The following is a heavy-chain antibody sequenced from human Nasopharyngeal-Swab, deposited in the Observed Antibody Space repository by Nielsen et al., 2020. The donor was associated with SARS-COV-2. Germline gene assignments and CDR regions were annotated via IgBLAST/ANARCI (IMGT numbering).Heavy chain of an antibody. J-gene: IGHJ5*02. D-gene: IGHD2-15*01. V-gene: IGHV4-59*01. Sequence: WIRQPPGKGLEWIGYIYYSGSTNYNPSLKSRVTISVDTPKNQFSLKLSSVTAADTAVYYCARVLDCSGGSCYSTGWFDPWGQGTLVTVSS. CDR2: IYYSGST. CDR3: ARVLDCSGGSCYSTGWFDP.